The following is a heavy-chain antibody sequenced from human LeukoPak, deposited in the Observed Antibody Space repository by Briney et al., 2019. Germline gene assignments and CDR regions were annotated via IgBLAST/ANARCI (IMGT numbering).Heavy chain of an antibody. Sequence: GGSLRLSCAASGFTFSSYAMSWVRQAPGKGLEWVSAISGSGGSTYYADSVKGRFTISRDNSKNTLYLQMNSLRAEDTAVYYCARDSRASSRPFDYWGQGTLVTVSS. V-gene: IGHV3-23*01. D-gene: IGHD3-16*01. CDR3: ARDSRASSRPFDY. CDR2: ISGSGGST. CDR1: GFTFSSYA. J-gene: IGHJ4*02.